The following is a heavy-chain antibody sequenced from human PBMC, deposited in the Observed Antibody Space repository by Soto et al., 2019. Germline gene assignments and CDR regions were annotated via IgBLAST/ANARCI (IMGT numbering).Heavy chain of an antibody. CDR3: ARDIVVVVAAQYDSSGYYFDY. J-gene: IGHJ4*02. Sequence: ASVKVSCKASGYTFTSYYMHWVRQAPGQGLEWMGIINPSGGSTSYAQKFQGRVTMTRDTSTSTVYMELSSLRSEDTAVYYCARDIVVVVAAQYDSSGYYFDYWGQGTLVTVSS. D-gene: IGHD2-15*01. CDR1: GYTFTSYY. CDR2: INPSGGST. V-gene: IGHV1-46*01.